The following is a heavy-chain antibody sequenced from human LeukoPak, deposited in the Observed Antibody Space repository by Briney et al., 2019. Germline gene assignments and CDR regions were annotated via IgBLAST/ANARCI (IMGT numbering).Heavy chain of an antibody. CDR1: GGSISSGGYY. CDR3: ARVRCSGGSCYSGDAFDI. V-gene: IGHV4-31*03. J-gene: IGHJ3*02. Sequence: SETLSLTCTVSGGSISSGGYYWSWIRQHPGKGLEWIGYIYYSGSTYYNPSLKSRVTISVDTSKNQFSLKLSSVTATDTAVYYCARVRCSGGSCYSGDAFDIWGQGTMVTVSS. CDR2: IYYSGST. D-gene: IGHD2-15*01.